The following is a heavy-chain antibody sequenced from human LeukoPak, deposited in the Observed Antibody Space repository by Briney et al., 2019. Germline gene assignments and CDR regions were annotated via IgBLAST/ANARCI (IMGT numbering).Heavy chain of an antibody. CDR1: GFTFSDYY. CDR3: ARGIYSTSSAFEDY. V-gene: IGHV3-11*01. Sequence: PGGSLRLSCAASGFTFSDYYMSWIRQAPGKGLEWVSYISSSGSTIYYADSVKGRFTISRDNAKNSLNLQMNSLRAEDTAVYYCARGIYSTSSAFEDYWGPGTLVTVSS. CDR2: ISSSGSTI. J-gene: IGHJ4*02. D-gene: IGHD6-6*01.